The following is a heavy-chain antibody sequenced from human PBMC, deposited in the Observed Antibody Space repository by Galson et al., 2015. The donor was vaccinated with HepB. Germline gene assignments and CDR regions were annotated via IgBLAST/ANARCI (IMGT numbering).Heavy chain of an antibody. CDR3: ATGITSTGGGAPSFDI. D-gene: IGHD2-8*02. J-gene: IGHJ3*02. V-gene: IGHV1-24*01. CDR1: GYILSKLS. Sequence: SVKVSCKVSGYILSKLSMHWVRQAPGKGLEWMGGFDPEEGETIYAQKFHARVTMTEDTSTDTAYMELSSLRSDDTAVYYCATGITSTGGGAPSFDIWGQGTMVTVSS. CDR2: FDPEEGET.